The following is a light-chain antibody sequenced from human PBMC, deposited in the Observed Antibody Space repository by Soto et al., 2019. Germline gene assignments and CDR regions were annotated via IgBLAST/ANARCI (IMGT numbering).Light chain of an antibody. Sequence: DIQMTQSPSSLSASVGDRVTITCRASQSISSYLNWYQQKPVKAPKLLIYAASSLQSGVPSRFSGSGSGTDFTLTNSSLQPEDFATYYCQQSYSTLFTFGPGTKVDI. V-gene: IGKV1-39*01. J-gene: IGKJ3*01. CDR3: QQSYSTLFT. CDR1: QSISSY. CDR2: AAS.